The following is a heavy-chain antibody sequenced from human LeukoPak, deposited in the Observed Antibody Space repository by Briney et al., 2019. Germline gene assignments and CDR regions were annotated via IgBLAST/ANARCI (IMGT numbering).Heavy chain of an antibody. CDR3: SRDVRYSSGWYRGNHYGMDV. D-gene: IGHD6-19*01. CDR1: GFAFDDYT. J-gene: IGHJ6*02. V-gene: IGHV3-43*01. Sequence: GGSLRLSCAASGFAFDDYTMHWVRQTPGKGLEWISLVTWDGITTYYADPVKGRFTISRDNSKNSLYLQMNSLRTEDTAFYYCSRDVRYSSGWYRGNHYGMDVWGQGTTVTVSS. CDR2: VTWDGITT.